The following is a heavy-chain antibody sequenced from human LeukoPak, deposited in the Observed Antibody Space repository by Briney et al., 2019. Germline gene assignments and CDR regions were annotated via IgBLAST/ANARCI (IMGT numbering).Heavy chain of an antibody. CDR3: AITTYCSSTSCYWRRFDP. J-gene: IGHJ5*02. V-gene: IGHV1-18*01. D-gene: IGHD2-2*01. CDR2: INAYNGNT. CDR1: GYTFTSYG. Sequence: ASVKVSCKASGYTFTSYGISWVRQAPGQGLEWMGWINAYNGNTNYAQKLQGRVTMTTDTSTSTAYMELRSLRSDDTAVYYCAITTYCSSTSCYWRRFDPWGQGTLVTVSS.